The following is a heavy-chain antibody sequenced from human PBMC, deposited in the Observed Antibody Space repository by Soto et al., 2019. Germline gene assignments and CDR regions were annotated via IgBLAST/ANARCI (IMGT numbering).Heavy chain of an antibody. V-gene: IGHV1-18*01. J-gene: IGHJ4*02. CDR2: ISAYNGNT. Sequence: GASVKVSCKASGYTFTSYGISWVRQAPGQGLEWMGWISAYNGNTNYAQKLQGRVTMTTDTSTSTAYMELRSLRSDDTAVYYCARDSGPYYDFWSGPRWYFDYWGQGTLVTVSS. D-gene: IGHD3-3*01. CDR1: GYTFTSYG. CDR3: ARDSGPYYDFWSGPRWYFDY.